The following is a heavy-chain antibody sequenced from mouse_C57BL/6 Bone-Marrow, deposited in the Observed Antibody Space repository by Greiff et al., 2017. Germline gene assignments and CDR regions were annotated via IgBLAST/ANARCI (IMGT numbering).Heavy chain of an antibody. CDR3: ASYGSTWFAY. CDR1: GYTFTSYG. CDR2: IYPRSGNT. D-gene: IGHD1-1*01. J-gene: IGHJ3*01. V-gene: IGHV1-81*01. Sequence: QVQLLQSGAELARPGASVKLSCKASGYTFTSYGISWVKQRTGQGLEWIGEIYPRSGNTYYNEKFKGKATLTADKSSSTAYMELRSLTSEDSAVYFCASYGSTWFAYWGQGTLVTVSA.